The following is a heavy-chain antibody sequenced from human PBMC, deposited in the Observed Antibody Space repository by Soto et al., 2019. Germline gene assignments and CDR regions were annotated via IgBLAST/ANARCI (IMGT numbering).Heavy chain of an antibody. J-gene: IGHJ4*02. CDR1: AFTFSSYG. CDR2: LSYDGSNK. CDR3: ARELLGELFYY. V-gene: IGHV3-30*03. D-gene: IGHD3-16*01. Sequence: QVQLVESGGGVVQHGRSLSLSCAASAFTFSSYGMHWVRQAPGKGLELVAVLSYDGSNKYYADSVKGRFTISRDNSKHTLYLQMNSLSAEDTAVYYCARELLGELFYYWGQGTLVTLSS.